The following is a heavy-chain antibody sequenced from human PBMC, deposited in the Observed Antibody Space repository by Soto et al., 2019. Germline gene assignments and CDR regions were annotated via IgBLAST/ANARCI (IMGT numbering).Heavy chain of an antibody. CDR2: IIPIFGTA. J-gene: IGHJ5*02. V-gene: IGHV1-69*12. Sequence: QVQLVQSGAEVKKPGSSVKVSCKASGGTFSSYAITWVRQAPGQGLEWMGGIIPIFGTANYAQKFQGRVTITAXXSXRXGYMELSSLRSEDTAVYYCARDRGPSSGYYPYWFDPWGQGTLVTVSS. D-gene: IGHD3-22*01. CDR1: GGTFSSYA. CDR3: ARDRGPSSGYYPYWFDP.